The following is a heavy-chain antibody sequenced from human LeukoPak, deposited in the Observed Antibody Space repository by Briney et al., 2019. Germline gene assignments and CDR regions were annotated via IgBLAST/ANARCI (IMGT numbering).Heavy chain of an antibody. J-gene: IGHJ6*02. Sequence: GGSLRLSCAASRFTVSSNYMSWVRQAPGKGLEWVSVIYSGGSTYYADSVKGRFTISRDNSKNTLYLQMNSLRAEDTAVYYCARVRTENYYYRMDVWGQGTTVTVSS. V-gene: IGHV3-53*01. CDR1: RFTVSSNY. CDR2: IYSGGST. CDR3: ARVRTENYYYRMDV. D-gene: IGHD3-22*01.